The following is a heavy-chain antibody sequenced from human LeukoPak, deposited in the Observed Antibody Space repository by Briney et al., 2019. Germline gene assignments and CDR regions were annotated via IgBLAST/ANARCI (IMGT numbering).Heavy chain of an antibody. CDR1: GGSINSGNYY. D-gene: IGHD2-15*01. J-gene: IGHJ4*02. V-gene: IGHV4-61*02. CDR3: ARGYCSGGTCYFFDY. CDR2: IHTSGST. Sequence: SETLSLTCTVSGGSINSGNYYWSWIRQPAGKGLEWIGRIHTSGSTNYNPSLKSRITISVDTSKNQFSLKLSSVTAADTAVYYCARGYCSGGTCYFFDYWGQGTLVTVSS.